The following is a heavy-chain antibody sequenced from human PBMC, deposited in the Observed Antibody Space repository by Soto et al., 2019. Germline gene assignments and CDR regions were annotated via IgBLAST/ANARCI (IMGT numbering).Heavy chain of an antibody. J-gene: IGHJ6*02. D-gene: IGHD2-21*02. Sequence: PGGSLGLYCSVSGVAFRSYSMNWVRQAPGKGLEWVSSISSSSSYIYYADSVKGRFTIPRDNAKNSLYLQMNSLRAEDTAVYYCARDDDLSMDVWGQGTTVTVSS. CDR3: ARDDDLSMDV. V-gene: IGHV3-21*01. CDR1: GVAFRSYS. CDR2: ISSSSSYI.